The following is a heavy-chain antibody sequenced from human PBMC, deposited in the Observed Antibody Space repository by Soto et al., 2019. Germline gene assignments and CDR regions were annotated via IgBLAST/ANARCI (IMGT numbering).Heavy chain of an antibody. CDR2: IYYSGST. V-gene: IGHV4-59*12. J-gene: IGHJ5*02. CDR3: ARSVFP. Sequence: SETLSLTCTVSGCSISSYYWSWIRQPPGKGLEWIGYIYYSGSTNYNPSLKSRVTISVDTSKNQFSLKLSSVTAADTAVYYCARSVFPWGQGTLVTVSS. CDR1: GCSISSYY.